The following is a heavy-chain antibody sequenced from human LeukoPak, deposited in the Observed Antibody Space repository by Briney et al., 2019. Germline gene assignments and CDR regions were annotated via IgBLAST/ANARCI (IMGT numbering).Heavy chain of an antibody. D-gene: IGHD6-13*01. CDR3: ARRQIAAGDWFDP. V-gene: IGHV3-7*01. J-gene: IGHJ5*02. CDR2: IKQDGSEK. Sequence: GGSLRLSCAASGFTFSSYWMSGVRQAPGKGLEWVANIKQDGSEKYYVDSVKGRFTISRDNAKNSLYLQMNSLRAEDTAVYYCARRQIAAGDWFDPWGQGTLVTVSS. CDR1: GFTFSSYW.